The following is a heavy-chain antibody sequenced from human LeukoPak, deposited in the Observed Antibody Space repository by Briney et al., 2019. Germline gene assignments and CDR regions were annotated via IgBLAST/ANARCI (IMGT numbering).Heavy chain of an antibody. CDR1: GFAFSSYA. CDR2: ISGSGDNT. CDR3: AKGSYYDSSGSFYFDY. Sequence: GGSLRLSCAASGFAFSSYAISWVRQAPGKGLEWVSGISGSGDNTYYADSVKGRFTISRDNSKNTLYVQVNSLGTEDTAAYYCAKGSYYDSSGSFYFDYWGQGTLVTVSS. D-gene: IGHD3-22*01. V-gene: IGHV3-23*01. J-gene: IGHJ4*02.